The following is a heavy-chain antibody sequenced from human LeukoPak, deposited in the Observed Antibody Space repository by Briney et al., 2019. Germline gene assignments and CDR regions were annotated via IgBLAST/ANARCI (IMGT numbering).Heavy chain of an antibody. CDR2: IYHSGST. CDR3: ARDLNYYDSSGYIDY. D-gene: IGHD3-22*01. CDR1: GGSFTIYS. Sequence: SETLSLTCAVYGGSFTIYSWTWLRQPPGKGLEWIGSIYHSGSTYYNPSLKSRVTISVDTSKNQFSLKLSSVTAADTAVYYCARDLNYYDSSGYIDYWGQGTLVTVSS. V-gene: IGHV4-34*01. J-gene: IGHJ4*02.